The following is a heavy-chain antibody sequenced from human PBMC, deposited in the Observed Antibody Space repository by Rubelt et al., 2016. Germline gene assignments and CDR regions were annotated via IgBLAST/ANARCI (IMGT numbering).Heavy chain of an antibody. D-gene: IGHD3-10*01. CDR3: ARDSGSGSYYINWFDP. Sequence: QLQLQESGPGLLKPSETLSLICTVSGGSIRSSGYYWGWIRQPPGKGLEWIGYIYYSGSPYYNPSLKRRVTISVNKSKNQFPRKLSSGTAADTAGYYCARDSGSGSYYINWFDPWGQGTLVTVSS. V-gene: IGHV4-31*03. CDR1: GGSIRSSGYY. CDR2: IYYSGSP. J-gene: IGHJ5*02.